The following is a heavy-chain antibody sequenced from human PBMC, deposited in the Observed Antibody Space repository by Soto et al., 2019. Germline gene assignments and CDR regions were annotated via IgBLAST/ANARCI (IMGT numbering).Heavy chain of an antibody. J-gene: IGHJ4*02. CDR1: GGSISSGDYY. CDR3: ARDYSGYGLDY. D-gene: IGHD5-12*01. CDR2: IYYSGST. V-gene: IGHV4-30-4*01. Sequence: PSETLSLTCTVSGGSISSGDYYWSWIRQPPGKGLEWIGYIYYSGSTYYNPSLKSRVTISVDTSKNQFSRKLSSVTAAETAVYYCARDYSGYGLDYWGQGTLVTVSS.